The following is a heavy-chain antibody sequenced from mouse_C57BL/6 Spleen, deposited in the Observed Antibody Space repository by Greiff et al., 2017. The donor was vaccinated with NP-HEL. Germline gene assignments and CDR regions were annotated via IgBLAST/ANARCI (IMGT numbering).Heavy chain of an antibody. V-gene: IGHV1-81*01. J-gene: IGHJ3*01. CDR1: GYTFTSYG. Sequence: QVQLQQSGAELARPGASVKLSCKASGYTFTSYGISWVKQRTGQGLEWIGEIYPRSGNTYYNEKFKGKATLTADKSSSTAYMELRSLTSEDSAVYFCARSEGPLYYDYDGRAWFAYWGQGTLVTVSA. CDR3: ARSEGPLYYDYDGRAWFAY. D-gene: IGHD2-4*01. CDR2: IYPRSGNT.